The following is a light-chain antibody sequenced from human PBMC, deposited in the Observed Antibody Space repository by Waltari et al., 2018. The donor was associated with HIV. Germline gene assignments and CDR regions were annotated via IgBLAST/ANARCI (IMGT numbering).Light chain of an antibody. J-gene: IGKJ2*03. V-gene: IGKV1-33*01. CDR2: DAS. CDR1: QDITNY. CDR3: QQYDILYS. Sequence: DIQMTQSPSSLSASVGDRVTITCQASQDITNYLNWYQHKPGKAPKLLIYDASILEIGVASRFSVSGSGTEFTLTISSLQPEDIGTYYCQQYDILYSFGQGTKVELK.